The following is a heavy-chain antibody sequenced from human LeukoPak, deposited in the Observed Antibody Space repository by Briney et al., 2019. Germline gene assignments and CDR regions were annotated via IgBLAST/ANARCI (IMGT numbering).Heavy chain of an antibody. J-gene: IGHJ1*01. CDR2: IKQDGSEQ. Sequence: GGSLRLSCAASGLTFSSHWMSWVRQAPGKGLEWVANIKQDGSEQQYVDSVKGRFTISRDNARNSLYLQMNSLRAEDTAVYYCAKKYYYDSSGFQHWGQGTLVTVSS. CDR1: GLTFSSHW. V-gene: IGHV3-7*03. D-gene: IGHD3-22*01. CDR3: AKKYYYDSSGFQH.